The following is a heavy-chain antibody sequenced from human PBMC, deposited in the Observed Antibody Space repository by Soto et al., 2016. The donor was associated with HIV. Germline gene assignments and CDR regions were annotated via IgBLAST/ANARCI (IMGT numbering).Heavy chain of an antibody. V-gene: IGHV1-18*01. CDR2: ISAYNGNT. CDR1: GYTFTSYG. CDR3: ARDPTMYDSSGYYFGAFDI. Sequence: QVQLVQSGAEVKKPGASVKVSCKASGYTFTSYGISWVRQAPGQGLEWMGWISAYNGNTNYAQKLQGRVTMTTDTSTSKSYMELRSLRSDDTAVYYCARDPTMYDSSGYYFGAFDIWAKGQWSPSLQ. J-gene: IGHJ3*02. D-gene: IGHD3-22*01.